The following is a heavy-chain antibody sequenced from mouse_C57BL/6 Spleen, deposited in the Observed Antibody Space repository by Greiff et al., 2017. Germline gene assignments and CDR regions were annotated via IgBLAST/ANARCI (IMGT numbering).Heavy chain of an antibody. D-gene: IGHD5-2*01. Sequence: VQLQQSGAELMKPGASVKLSCKATGYTFTGYWIAWVKQRPGHGLEWIGEIFPGSGSTNYNEKFKSKATLTVDTSSNTAYMQLSSLTTEDSAIYYCARRREYCPSSVYAFWGKGTLVTVSA. V-gene: IGHV1-9*01. CDR1: GYTFTGYW. CDR2: IFPGSGST. CDR3: ARRREYCPSSVYAF. J-gene: IGHJ3*01.